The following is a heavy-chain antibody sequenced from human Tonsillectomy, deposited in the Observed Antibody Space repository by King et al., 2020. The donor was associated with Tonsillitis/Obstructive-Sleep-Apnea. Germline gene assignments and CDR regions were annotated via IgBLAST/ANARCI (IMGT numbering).Heavy chain of an antibody. V-gene: IGHV4-31*03. D-gene: IGHD3-22*01. J-gene: IGHJ4*02. CDR1: GGSISSGGYY. CDR3: ARTSSGYYYQDY. Sequence: VQLQESGPGLVKPSQTLSLTCTVSGGSISSGGYYWSWIRQHPGKGLERIGYIYYSGSTYYNPSLKSRVTISVDTSKNQFSLKLSSVTAADTAVYYCARTSSGYYYQDYWGQGTLVTVSS. CDR2: IYYSGST.